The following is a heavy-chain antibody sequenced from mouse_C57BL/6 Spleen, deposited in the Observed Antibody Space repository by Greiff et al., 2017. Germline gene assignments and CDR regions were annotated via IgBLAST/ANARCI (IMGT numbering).Heavy chain of an antibody. CDR3: ARRYGSSLYAMDD. J-gene: IGHJ4*01. CDR2: IWSGGST. V-gene: IGHV2-2*01. CDR1: GFSLTSYG. Sequence: VQLVASGPGLVQPSQSLSITCTVSGFSLTSYGVHWVRQSPGKGLEWLGVIWSGGSTDYNAAFISSLSISKDNAKSQVFFKMNSRQADDTAIYYCARRYGSSLYAMDDWGQGTSVTGSS. D-gene: IGHD1-1*01.